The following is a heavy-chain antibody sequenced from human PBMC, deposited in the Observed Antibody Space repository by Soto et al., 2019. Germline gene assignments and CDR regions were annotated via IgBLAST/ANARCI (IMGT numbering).Heavy chain of an antibody. V-gene: IGHV4-39*01. Sequence: SETLSLTCTVSGGSISSSSYYWGWIRQPPGKGLEWIGTIYYSGSTYYNPSLKSRVTISVDTSKNQFSLRLNSVTAADTAVFYCARQPITMVRGVIPPFDYWGQGTLVTVSS. CDR3: ARQPITMVRGVIPPFDY. D-gene: IGHD3-10*01. CDR2: IYYSGST. J-gene: IGHJ4*02. CDR1: GGSISSSSYY.